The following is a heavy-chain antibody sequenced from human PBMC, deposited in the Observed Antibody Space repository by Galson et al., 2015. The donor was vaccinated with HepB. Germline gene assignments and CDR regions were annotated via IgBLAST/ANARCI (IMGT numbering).Heavy chain of an antibody. CDR2: IYYSGST. D-gene: IGHD4-17*01. Sequence: ETLSLTCTVSGGSISSYYWSWIRQPPGKGLEWIEYIYYSGSTNYNPSLKSRVTISVDTSKNQFSLKLSSVTAADTAVYYCARLAGYGDLTESFDYWGQGTLVTVSS. CDR3: ARLAGYGDLTESFDY. J-gene: IGHJ4*02. CDR1: GGSISSYY. V-gene: IGHV4-59*08.